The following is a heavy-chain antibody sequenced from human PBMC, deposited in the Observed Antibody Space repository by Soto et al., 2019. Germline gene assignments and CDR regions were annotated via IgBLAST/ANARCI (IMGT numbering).Heavy chain of an antibody. CDR3: ARGELLWFGDLLR. D-gene: IGHD3-10*01. Sequence: QVQLVQSGAEVKKPGASVKVSCKASGYTFTSYEINWVRQATGQGLEWMGWMNPNSGDTGYAQKFQGRVTMTRDTPISRVYMELSSLRSGDTAVFYCARGELLWFGDLLRWGQGTLVTVSS. V-gene: IGHV1-8*01. J-gene: IGHJ4*02. CDR1: GYTFTSYE. CDR2: MNPNSGDT.